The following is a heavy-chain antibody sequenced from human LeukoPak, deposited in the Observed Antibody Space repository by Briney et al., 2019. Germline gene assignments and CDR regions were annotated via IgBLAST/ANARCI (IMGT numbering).Heavy chain of an antibody. V-gene: IGHV3-23*01. CDR2: TSGNGAKT. Sequence: GGSQRLSCAASGFPFSSYAMSWVRQAPGKGLEWVSATSGNGAKTYYADSVKGRFTISRDNSRNTLYLQMNSLRAEDTAVYYCAKDLAAGTKDWGQGTLVTVSS. CDR3: AKDLAAGTKD. D-gene: IGHD6-13*01. J-gene: IGHJ4*02. CDR1: GFPFSSYA.